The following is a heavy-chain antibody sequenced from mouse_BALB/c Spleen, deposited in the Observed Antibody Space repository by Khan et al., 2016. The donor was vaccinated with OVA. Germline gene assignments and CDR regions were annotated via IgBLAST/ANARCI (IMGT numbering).Heavy chain of an antibody. CDR2: IYPGTDNA. CDR1: GYIFTTYW. D-gene: IGHD3-2*02. V-gene: IGHV1-76*01. J-gene: IGHJ2*01. CDR3: AREEALYYFDY. Sequence: QVQLKESGAELVRPGTSVKLSCKTSGYIFTTYWIHWVKQRSGQGLEWIARIYPGTDNAYYNEKLKDRATLTADKSSSTSYMQLSSLKSEDSAVYFCAREEALYYFDYWGQGTTLTVSS.